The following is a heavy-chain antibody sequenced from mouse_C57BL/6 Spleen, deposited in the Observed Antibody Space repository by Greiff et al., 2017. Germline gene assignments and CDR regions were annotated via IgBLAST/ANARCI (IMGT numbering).Heavy chain of an antibody. J-gene: IGHJ2*01. V-gene: IGHV1-15*01. CDR1: GYTFTDYE. D-gene: IGHD1-1*01. Sequence: VQLQQSGAELVRPGASVTLSCKASGYTFTDYEMHLVKQTPVHGLEWIGAIDPETGGTAYNQKFKGKAILTADKASSTAYMELRSLTPEDSAVYDCTRGYYYGSSFFYWGQGTTLTVSS. CDR2: IDPETGGT. CDR3: TRGYYYGSSFFY.